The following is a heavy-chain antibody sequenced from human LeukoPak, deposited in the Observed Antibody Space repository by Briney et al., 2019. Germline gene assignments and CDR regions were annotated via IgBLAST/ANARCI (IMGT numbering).Heavy chain of an antibody. D-gene: IGHD6-19*01. Sequence: GGSLRLSCEASGFTFRDYYMTWIRQAPGKGLEWLLYISGSGRNIYYADSVRGRFTVSRDNAKNPLFLQMNSLRVEDTGVYYCAREDGSGWPSHDHWGQGTLVAVS. CDR3: AREDGSGWPSHDH. CDR1: GFTFRDYY. J-gene: IGHJ4*02. V-gene: IGHV3-11*01. CDR2: ISGSGRNI.